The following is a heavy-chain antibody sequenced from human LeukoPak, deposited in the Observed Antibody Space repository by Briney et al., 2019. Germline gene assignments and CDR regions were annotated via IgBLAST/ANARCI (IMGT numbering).Heavy chain of an antibody. CDR1: GFTFSSYS. CDR2: ISSSGSTI. V-gene: IGHV3-48*04. D-gene: IGHD6-19*01. CDR3: ARSSGWYFDY. J-gene: IGHJ4*02. Sequence: GGSLRLSCAASGFTFSSYSMNWVRQAPGKGLEWVSYISSSGSTIYYADSVKGRFTISRDNAKNSLYLQMNSLRAEDTAVYYCARSSGWYFDYWGQGTLVTVSS.